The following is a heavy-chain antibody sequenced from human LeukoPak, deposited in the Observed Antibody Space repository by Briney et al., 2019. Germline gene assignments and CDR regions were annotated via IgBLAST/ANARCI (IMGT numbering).Heavy chain of an antibody. CDR2: ISAYNGNT. J-gene: IGHJ3*02. CDR1: GYTFTSDG. CDR3: ARDLGAWWELLGYDFDI. V-gene: IGHV1-18*01. D-gene: IGHD1-26*01. Sequence: ASVKVSCKASGYTFTSDGISCVRQAPGQGLEWMGWISAYNGNTNYAQKLQGRVTMTTDTSTSTAYMELRSLRSDDTAVYYCARDLGAWWELLGYDFDIWGQGTMVTVSS.